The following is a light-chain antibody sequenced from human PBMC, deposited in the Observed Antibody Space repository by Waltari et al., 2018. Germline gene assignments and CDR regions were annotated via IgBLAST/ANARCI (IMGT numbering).Light chain of an antibody. CDR3: SSYTNSGNVV. V-gene: IGLV2-14*01. Sequence: QSALTQPASVSGSPGQAITISCTGTSSDIGRYNYVSWYQQHPGNAPKLVISEVSNRPAGVSNGFSGSKSGNTASLTISGLQAEDGAHYYCSSYTNSGNVVFGGGTKLTVL. CDR2: EVS. CDR1: SSDIGRYNY. J-gene: IGLJ2*01.